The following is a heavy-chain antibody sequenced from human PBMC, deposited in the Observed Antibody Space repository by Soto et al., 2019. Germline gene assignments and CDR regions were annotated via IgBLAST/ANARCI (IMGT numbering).Heavy chain of an antibody. D-gene: IGHD2-21*02. CDR2: IYSGGTT. J-gene: IGHJ3*02. V-gene: IGHV3-66*01. CDR3: ATPGRRVTADDAFDI. CDR1: GFTVSISY. Sequence: EVQLVESGGGLVQPGGSLRLSCVASGFTVSISYMTWVRQAPGKGLEWVSIIYSGGTTYHADSVRGRFTISRDSSTNTMYLQMNSLRVDDTAVYYCATPGRRVTADDAFDIWGQGTTVTVSS.